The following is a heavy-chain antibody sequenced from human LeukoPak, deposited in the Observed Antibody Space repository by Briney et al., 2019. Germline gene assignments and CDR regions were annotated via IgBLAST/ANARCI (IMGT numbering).Heavy chain of an antibody. J-gene: IGHJ4*02. CDR1: GFTFDDYG. D-gene: IGHD2-15*01. CDR3: ARDSRALKGDIVVVVAATPLDY. CDR2: INWNGGST. V-gene: IGHV3-20*04. Sequence: GGSLRLSCAASGFTFDDYGMSWVRQAPGKGLEWVSGINWNGGSTGYADSVKGRFTISRDNAKNSLYLQMNSLRAEDTALYYCARDSRALKGDIVVVVAATPLDYWGRGTLVTVSS.